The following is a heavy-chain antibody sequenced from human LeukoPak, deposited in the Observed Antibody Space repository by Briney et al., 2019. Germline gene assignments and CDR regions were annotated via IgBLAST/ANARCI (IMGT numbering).Heavy chain of an antibody. CDR1: GYTFTGYY. CDR3: ARLSRDGYNWVFDY. CDR2: INPNSGGT. Sequence: ASVKVSCKASGYTFTGYYMHWVRQAPGQGLEWMGWINPNSGGTNYAQKFQGRVTMTRDTSISTAYMELSRLRSDVTAVYYCARLSRDGYNWVFDYWGQGTLVTVSS. D-gene: IGHD5-24*01. J-gene: IGHJ4*02. V-gene: IGHV1-2*02.